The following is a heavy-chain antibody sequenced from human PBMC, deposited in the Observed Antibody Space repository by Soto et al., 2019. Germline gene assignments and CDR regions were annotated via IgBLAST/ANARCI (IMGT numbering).Heavy chain of an antibody. J-gene: IGHJ4*02. CDR3: ARDRQWGPGHSYEAYLDY. CDR1: GYTFTSYG. CDR2: ISAYNGNT. Sequence: ASVKVSCKASGYTFTSYGISWVRQAPGQGLEWMGWISAYNGNTNYAQKLQGRVTMTTDTSTSTAYMELRSLRSDDTAVYYCARDRQWGPGHSYEAYLDYWGQGTLVTVSS. D-gene: IGHD5-18*01. V-gene: IGHV1-18*04.